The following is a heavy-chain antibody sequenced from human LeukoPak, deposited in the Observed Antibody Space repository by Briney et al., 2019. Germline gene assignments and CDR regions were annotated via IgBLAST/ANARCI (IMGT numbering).Heavy chain of an antibody. CDR1: GFSVSNNY. CDR3: GRAGVYSASSGYGPDR. CDR2: IHSGGET. Sequence: PGGSLRLSCAASGFSVSNNYMSWVRQAPGKGLEWVSVIHSGGETYHTDSVKGRFTISRDNSKNTLYLQMNSLRAEDTAVYYCGRAGVYSASSGYGPDRWGQGTLVTVSS. J-gene: IGHJ5*02. D-gene: IGHD3-22*01. V-gene: IGHV3-53*01.